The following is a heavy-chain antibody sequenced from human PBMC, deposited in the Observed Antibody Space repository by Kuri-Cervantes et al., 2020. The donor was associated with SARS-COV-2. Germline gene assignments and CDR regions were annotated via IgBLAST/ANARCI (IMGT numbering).Heavy chain of an antibody. D-gene: IGHD5-24*01. CDR1: GYTFPSYD. Sequence: ASVKVSCKASGYTFPSYDINWVRQATGQGLEWMGWMNPNSGNTGYAQKFQGRVTMTRNTSISTAYMELSSLTFEDTAVYFCTRSQTRDGYNDFWGQGTLVTVSS. CDR3: TRSQTRDGYNDF. CDR2: MNPNSGNT. J-gene: IGHJ4*02. V-gene: IGHV1-8*01.